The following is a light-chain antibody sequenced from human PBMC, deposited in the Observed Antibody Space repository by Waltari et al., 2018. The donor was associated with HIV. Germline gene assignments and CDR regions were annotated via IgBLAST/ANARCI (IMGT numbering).Light chain of an antibody. CDR2: RSD. J-gene: IGLJ3*02. CDR1: ASNIGNNF. Sequence: QSVLTQAPSVSRPPGQRVIMSCSGRASNIGNNFISWFQQVPGRAPRLVIYRSDQRPSGVPDRISAAKAGSSATLAITGLQSGDEAVYFCASWDDNLSHWVFGGGTKVTV. CDR3: ASWDDNLSHWV. V-gene: IGLV1-47*01.